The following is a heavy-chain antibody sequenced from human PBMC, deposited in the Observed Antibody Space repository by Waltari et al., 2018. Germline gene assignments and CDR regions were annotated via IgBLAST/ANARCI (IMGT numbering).Heavy chain of an antibody. CDR1: GFTFSSYA. CDR3: AKGGDWNYAWYYYMDV. Sequence: EVQLVESGGGLVQPGGSLRLSCAASGFTFSSYAMSWVRQAPGKGLEWVSAISGSGGSTYYADSVKGRFTISRDNSKNTQFLQMNSLRAEDTAVYYCAKGGDWNYAWYYYMDVWGKGTTVTVSS. J-gene: IGHJ6*03. V-gene: IGHV3-23*04. D-gene: IGHD1-7*01. CDR2: ISGSGGST.